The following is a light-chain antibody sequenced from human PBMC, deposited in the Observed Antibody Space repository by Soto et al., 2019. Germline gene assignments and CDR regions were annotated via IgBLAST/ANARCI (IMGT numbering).Light chain of an antibody. Sequence: QSVLTQPPSVSGAPGQRVTISCTGSSSNIGAGYDAHWYQQVPGTAPKLLIYENNNRPSGVPDRFSGSKSGTSASLAITGLQAEDEAEYYCRSYDSSLSGYVFGTGTKLTVL. CDR1: SSNIGAGYD. V-gene: IGLV1-40*01. J-gene: IGLJ1*01. CDR2: ENN. CDR3: RSYDSSLSGYV.